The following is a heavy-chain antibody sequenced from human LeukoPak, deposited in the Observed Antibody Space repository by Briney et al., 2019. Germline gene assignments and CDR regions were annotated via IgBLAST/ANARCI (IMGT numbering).Heavy chain of an antibody. CDR2: INPSSGGT. D-gene: IGHD5-18*01. Sequence: ASVKVPCKASGYDFTSSHMHWVRLAPGQGFEWMGIINPSSGGTSYAQKFRPRVTMTSDTSANSFFMELSSLTSDDTAMYYCARMGRTAMAPDFWGQGTLVTVSS. CDR1: GYDFTSSH. J-gene: IGHJ4*02. V-gene: IGHV1-46*01. CDR3: ARMGRTAMAPDF.